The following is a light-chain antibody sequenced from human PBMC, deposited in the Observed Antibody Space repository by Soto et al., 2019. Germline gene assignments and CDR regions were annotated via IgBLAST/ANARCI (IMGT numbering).Light chain of an antibody. CDR3: QQRSNWPPVT. CDR1: QSVGYH. V-gene: IGKV3-11*01. Sequence: EIVLTQSPATLSLSPGEEATLSCRASQSVGYHLACYHQKPGQAPRLLIYDASNRATGIPARFSGSGSGTDFTLAISSLEPEDFAVYYCQQRSNWPPVTFGGGTKVEIK. J-gene: IGKJ4*01. CDR2: DAS.